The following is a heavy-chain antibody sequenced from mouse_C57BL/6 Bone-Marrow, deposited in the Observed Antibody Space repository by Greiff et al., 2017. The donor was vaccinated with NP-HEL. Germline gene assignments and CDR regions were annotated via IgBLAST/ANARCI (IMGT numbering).Heavy chain of an antibody. Sequence: VQLQQSGAELVRPGASVKLSCTASGFNITDDYMHWVKQRPEQGLEWIGWIDPENGDTEYASKFQGKATITADTSSNTAYLQLSSLTSEDTAVYYCTTNTYYSNCWYFDVWGTGTTVTVSS. J-gene: IGHJ1*03. CDR2: IDPENGDT. V-gene: IGHV14-4*01. D-gene: IGHD2-5*01. CDR3: TTNTYYSNCWYFDV. CDR1: GFNITDDY.